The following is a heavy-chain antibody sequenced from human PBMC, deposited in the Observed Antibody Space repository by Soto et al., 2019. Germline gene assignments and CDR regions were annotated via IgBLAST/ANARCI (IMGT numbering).Heavy chain of an antibody. J-gene: IGHJ4*02. CDR1: GGSFSGYY. CDR3: ARRRYLAYFDY. Sequence: SSETLSLTCAVYGGSFSGYYWSWIRQPPGKGLEWIGEINHSGSTNYNPSLKSRVTISVDTSKNQFSLKLSSVTAADTAVYYCARRRYLAYFDYWGQGTLVTVSS. V-gene: IGHV4-34*01. CDR2: INHSGST. D-gene: IGHD3-9*01.